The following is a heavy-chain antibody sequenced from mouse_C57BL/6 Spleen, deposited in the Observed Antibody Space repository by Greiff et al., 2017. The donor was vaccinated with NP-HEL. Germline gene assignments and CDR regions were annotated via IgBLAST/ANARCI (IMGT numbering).Heavy chain of an antibody. CDR3: ARSLLLRYLDY. J-gene: IGHJ2*01. V-gene: IGHV1-81*01. CDR1: GYTFTSYG. CDR2: IYPRSGNT. Sequence: QVQLKESGAELARPGASVKLSCKASGYTFTSYGISWVKQRTGQGLEWIGEIYPRSGNTYYNEKFKGKATLTADKSSSTAYMELRSLTSEDSAVYFCARSLLLRYLDYWGQGTTLTVSS. D-gene: IGHD1-1*01.